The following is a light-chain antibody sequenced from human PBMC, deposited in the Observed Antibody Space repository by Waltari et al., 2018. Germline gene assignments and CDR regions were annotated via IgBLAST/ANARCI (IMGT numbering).Light chain of an antibody. Sequence: DIQMTQSPSSLSASVGDRVTITCRASQNISSYLNWYQQKPGKAPKLLIYAASTLQSGVPSRFSGSGSGTDFTLTISSLQPEDFATYYCQQSYSTPCTFAQGTKLEIK. J-gene: IGKJ2*02. V-gene: IGKV1-39*01. CDR1: QNISSY. CDR3: QQSYSTPCT. CDR2: AAS.